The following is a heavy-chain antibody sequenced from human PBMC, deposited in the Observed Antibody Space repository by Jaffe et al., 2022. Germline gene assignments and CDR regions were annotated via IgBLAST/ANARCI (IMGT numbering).Heavy chain of an antibody. D-gene: IGHD5-12*01. CDR3: AKYSGYEVWYFDY. V-gene: IGHV3-23*01. CDR2: LSKSGGST. J-gene: IGHJ4*02. Sequence: EVQLLESGGGLVQPGGSLRLSCAASGFTFSDYAMSWVRQAPGKGLEWVSGLSKSGGSTYYADSVKGRFTISRDNSKNTLYLQMNSLRAEDTAVYYCAKYSGYEVWYFDYWGQGTLVTVSS. CDR1: GFTFSDYA.